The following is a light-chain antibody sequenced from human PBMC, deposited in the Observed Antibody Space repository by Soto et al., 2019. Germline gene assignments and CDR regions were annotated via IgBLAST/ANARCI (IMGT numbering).Light chain of an antibody. CDR3: CSYAGSDTFV. J-gene: IGLJ1*01. V-gene: IGLV2-11*01. CDR1: SSDVGGYNY. Sequence: ALTQPRSVSGSPGQSVTISCTGTSSDVGGYNYVSWYQQHPGKAPKLMIYDVSKRPSGVPDRFSGSKSGNTASLTISGLQAEDEADYYCCSYAGSDTFVFGTGTKVTVL. CDR2: DVS.